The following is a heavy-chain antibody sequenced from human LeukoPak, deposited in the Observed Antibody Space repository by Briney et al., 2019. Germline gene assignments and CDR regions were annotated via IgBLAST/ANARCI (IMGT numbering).Heavy chain of an antibody. CDR2: IWYDGSNK. J-gene: IGHJ4*02. CDR3: ARDKRGYSGYDPVGDY. CDR1: GFTFSSYG. D-gene: IGHD5-12*01. V-gene: IGHV3-33*01. Sequence: GRSLRLSCAASGFTFSSYGMHWVRQAPGKGLEWVAVIWYDGSNKYYADSVKGRFTISRDNSKNTLYLQMNSLRAEDTAVYYCARDKRGYSGYDPVGDYWGQGTLVTASS.